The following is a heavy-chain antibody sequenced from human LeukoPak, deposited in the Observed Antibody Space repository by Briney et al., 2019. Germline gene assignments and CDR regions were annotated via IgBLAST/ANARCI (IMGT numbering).Heavy chain of an antibody. CDR2: ISYDGSNK. CDR3: AKSAYGDYYFDY. V-gene: IGHV3-30*18. D-gene: IGHD3-16*01. CDR1: GFTFSSYG. Sequence: GRSLRLSCAASGFTFSSYGMHWVCQAPGKGLEWVAVISYDGSNKYYADSVKGRFTISRDNSKNTLYLQMNSLRAEDTAVYYCAKSAYGDYYFDYWGQGTLVTVSS. J-gene: IGHJ4*02.